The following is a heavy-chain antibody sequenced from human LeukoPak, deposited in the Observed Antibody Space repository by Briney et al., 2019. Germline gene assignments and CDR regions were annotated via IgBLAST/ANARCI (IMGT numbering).Heavy chain of an antibody. D-gene: IGHD4-23*01. Sequence: GGSLRLSRAASGFTFSNYAMHWVRQAPGKGLEWVAVISYDGSNKYYADSVKDRFSVSRDNPKNALYLEMNSLRAEDTAVYYCARSITGGKTYYFDYWGQGTLVTVSS. CDR2: ISYDGSNK. V-gene: IGHV3-30-3*01. CDR1: GFTFSNYA. CDR3: ARSITGGKTYYFDY. J-gene: IGHJ4*02.